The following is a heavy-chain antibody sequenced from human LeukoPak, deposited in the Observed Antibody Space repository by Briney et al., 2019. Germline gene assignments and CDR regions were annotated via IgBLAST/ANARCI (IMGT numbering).Heavy chain of an antibody. J-gene: IGHJ4*02. D-gene: IGHD6-19*01. V-gene: IGHV3-43*02. CDR2: ISGDGSRP. CDR3: AKVRPTRFVESSGWLELGY. CDR1: GXTFDDYA. Sequence: GGSLRLSCAASGXTFDDYAMHWVRQAPGKGLDWVSLISGDGSRPYYADSVKGRFTISRDNSKNSLYLQMNSLRTEDTAFYYCAKVRPTRFVESSGWLELGYWGQGTLVTVSS.